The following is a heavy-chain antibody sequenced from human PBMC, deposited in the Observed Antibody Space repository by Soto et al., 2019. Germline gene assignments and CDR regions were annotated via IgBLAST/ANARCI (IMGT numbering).Heavy chain of an antibody. CDR1: GFTFSSYG. J-gene: IGHJ6*02. CDR2: IKQDGSEK. CDR3: ARDKRDSSGWYYYYGMDV. V-gene: IGHV3-7*01. Sequence: EVQLVESGGGLVQPGGSLRLSCAASGFTFSSYGMSWVRQAPGKGLEWVANIKQDGSEKYYVDSVKGRFTISRDNAKNSLYLQMNSLRAEDTAVYYCARDKRDSSGWYYYYGMDVWGQGTTVTVSS. D-gene: IGHD6-19*01.